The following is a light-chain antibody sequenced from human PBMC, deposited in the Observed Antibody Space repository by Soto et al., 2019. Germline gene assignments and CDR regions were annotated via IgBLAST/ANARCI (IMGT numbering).Light chain of an antibody. CDR1: QNISTH. V-gene: IGKV1-39*01. CDR3: QQTYSTPLT. J-gene: IGKJ4*01. CDR2: AAS. Sequence: DVQMTQSPSSLSASVGDRVTITCRASQNISTHLNWYHQKPGQAPNLLIYAASNLQSGVPSRFSGSGSGTDFTLTISSLRPEDFATYYCQQTYSTPLTFGGGTNVEIK.